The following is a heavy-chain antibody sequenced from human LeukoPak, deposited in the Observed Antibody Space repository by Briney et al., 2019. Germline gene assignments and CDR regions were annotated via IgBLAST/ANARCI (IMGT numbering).Heavy chain of an antibody. D-gene: IGHD3-22*01. CDR2: INPDGRTT. CDR1: GFTFSSYA. J-gene: IGHJ4*02. CDR3: AKVDGSGNSVFDY. V-gene: IGHV3-74*01. Sequence: GGSLRLSCAASGFTFSSYAMSWVRQAPGKGLVWVSRINPDGRTTNYADSVKGRFTISRDNAKNTLYLQMNSLRVEDTATYYCAKVDGSGNSVFDYWGQGTLVPVSS.